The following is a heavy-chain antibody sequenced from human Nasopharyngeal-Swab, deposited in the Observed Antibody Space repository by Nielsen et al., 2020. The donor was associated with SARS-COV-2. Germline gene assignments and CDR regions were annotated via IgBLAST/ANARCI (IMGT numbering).Heavy chain of an antibody. CDR2: FDPEDGEK. CDR1: GYTLPEVA. J-gene: IGHJ4*02. V-gene: IGHV1-24*01. CDR3: AAQLWSFWFDY. Sequence: ASVKDSCKVAGYTLPEVAIQWVRQAPGKGPEWMGGFDPEDGEKIYAQKFQGRVTITVHSSTDTAYMELRSLRSEDTAIYYCAAQLWSFWFDYWGQGTLVTVSS. D-gene: IGHD3-10*01.